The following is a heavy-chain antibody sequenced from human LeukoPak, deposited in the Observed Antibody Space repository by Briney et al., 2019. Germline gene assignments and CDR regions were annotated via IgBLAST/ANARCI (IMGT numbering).Heavy chain of an antibody. CDR3: ARVLDGYNYGDY. D-gene: IGHD5-24*01. CDR2: MNPNSGNT. Sequence: ASVKVSCKASGYTFTSCDINWVRQATGQGLEWMGWMNPNSGNTGYAQKFQGRVTMTRNTSISTAYMELSSLRSEDTAVYYCARVLDGYNYGDYWGQGTLVTVSS. CDR1: GYTFTSCD. J-gene: IGHJ4*02. V-gene: IGHV1-8*01.